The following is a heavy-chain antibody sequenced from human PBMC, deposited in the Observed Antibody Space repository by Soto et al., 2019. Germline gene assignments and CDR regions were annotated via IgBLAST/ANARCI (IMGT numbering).Heavy chain of an antibody. V-gene: IGHV1-24*01. D-gene: IGHD3-10*01. CDR2: FDPEDGDT. CDR3: ATSGVGSGTQTNYYYYYYMDV. J-gene: IGHJ6*03. CDR1: GYTLTELS. Sequence: QVQLVQSGAEVKKPGASVKVSCKVSGYTLTELSMHWVRQAPGKGLEWMGGFDPEDGDTIYAQKFQGRVTMTEDTSTDTAYMELSSLRSEDTAVYYCATSGVGSGTQTNYYYYYYMDVWGKGTTVTVSS.